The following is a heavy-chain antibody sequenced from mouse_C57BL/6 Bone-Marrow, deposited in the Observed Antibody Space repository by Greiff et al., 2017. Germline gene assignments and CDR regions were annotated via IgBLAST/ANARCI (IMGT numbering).Heavy chain of an antibody. V-gene: IGHV1-82*01. J-gene: IGHJ1*03. D-gene: IGHD1-1*01. Sequence: VMLVESGPELVKPGASVKISCKASGYAFSSSWMNWVKQRPGKGLEWIGRIYPGDGDTNYNGKLKGKATLTADKSSSTAYMQLSSHTSEVSAVDFFARSGEYGFWCFDVWGTGTTVTVSA. CDR3: ARSGEYGFWCFDV. CDR2: IYPGDGDT. CDR1: GYAFSSSW.